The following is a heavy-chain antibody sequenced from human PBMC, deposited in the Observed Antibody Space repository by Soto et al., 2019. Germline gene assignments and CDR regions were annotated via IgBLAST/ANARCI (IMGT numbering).Heavy chain of an antibody. CDR3: AKDLGGSPGGDGYGDDLYYYYGMDV. V-gene: IGHV3-30*18. D-gene: IGHD4-17*01. J-gene: IGHJ6*02. CDR2: ISYDGSNK. Sequence: QVQLVESGGGVVQPGRSLRLSCAASGFTFSSYGMHWVRQAPGKGLEWVAVISYDGSNKYYADSVKGRFTISRDNSKNPLYLQMNSLRSEDTAVYYCAKDLGGSPGGDGYGDDLYYYYGMDVWGQGTTVTVSS. CDR1: GFTFSSYG.